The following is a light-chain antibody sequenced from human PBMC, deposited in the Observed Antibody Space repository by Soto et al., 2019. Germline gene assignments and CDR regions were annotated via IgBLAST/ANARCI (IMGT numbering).Light chain of an antibody. CDR3: QQFSRPPFFP. CDR2: WAS. V-gene: IGKV4-1*01. Sequence: EIVMTQSPDSLAVALGERATINCKSSQSVXXGSNNKDCLAWYQQKPGQPPKLLLYWASTRESGVPDRFSGSGSGTDFTLTISSLQAEDVAIYYCQQFSRPPFFPFGQGTKVDIK. CDR1: QSVXXGSNNKDC. J-gene: IGKJ2*01.